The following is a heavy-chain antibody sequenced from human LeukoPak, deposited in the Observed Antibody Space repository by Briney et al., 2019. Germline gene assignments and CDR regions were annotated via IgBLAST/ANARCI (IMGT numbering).Heavy chain of an antibody. Sequence: SETLSLTCIVAGGSISSYYWSWIRQPPGRGLEWVGYIYYSGSTNYNPSHKSRVTISVDTSKNQYSLKLSSVTAADTAVYYCARYYYYYGMDVWGQGNTVTVSS. CDR1: GGSISSYY. CDR3: ARYYYYYGMDV. J-gene: IGHJ6*02. V-gene: IGHV4-59*01. CDR2: IYYSGST.